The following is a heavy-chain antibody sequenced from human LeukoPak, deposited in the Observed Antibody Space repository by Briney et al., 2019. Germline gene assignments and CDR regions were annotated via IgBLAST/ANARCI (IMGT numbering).Heavy chain of an antibody. V-gene: IGHV3-23*01. Sequence: GGSLRLSCGASGFTFSSYAMSWVRQAPGKGLEWVSVISGSGGSTYYADSVKGRFTISRDNAKNSLYLQMNSLRAEDTAVYYCARDRHFDYWGQGALVTVSS. J-gene: IGHJ4*02. CDR1: GFTFSSYA. CDR2: ISGSGGST. CDR3: ARDRHFDY.